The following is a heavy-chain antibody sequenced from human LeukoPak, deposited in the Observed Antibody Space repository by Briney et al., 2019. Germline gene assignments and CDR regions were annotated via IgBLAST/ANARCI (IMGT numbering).Heavy chain of an antibody. CDR3: ARPWGGTGPHNALDI. CDR1: GGSFSGYY. J-gene: IGHJ3*02. CDR2: IYYSGST. D-gene: IGHD1-26*01. Sequence: PSETLSLTCAVYGGSFSGYYWGWIRQPPGKGLEWIGSIYYSGSTYYNPSLKSRLIMSIDTSKNQFSLKLSSVTAADTAVYYCARPWGGTGPHNALDIWGQGTMVAVSS. V-gene: IGHV4-34*01.